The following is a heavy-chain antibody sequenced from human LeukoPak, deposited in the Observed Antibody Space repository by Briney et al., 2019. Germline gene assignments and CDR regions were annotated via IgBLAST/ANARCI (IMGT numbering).Heavy chain of an antibody. CDR1: GGSISSGYY. V-gene: IGHV4-38-2*02. D-gene: IGHD2-15*01. J-gene: IGHJ4*02. CDR2: IYHSGST. Sequence: SETLSLTCTVSGGSISSGYYWGWIRQPPGKGLEWIGSIYHSGSTYYNPSLKSRVTISVDTSKNQFSLKLSSVTAADTAVYYCASEGYCSGGSCSVGYWGQGTLVTVSS. CDR3: ASEGYCSGGSCSVGY.